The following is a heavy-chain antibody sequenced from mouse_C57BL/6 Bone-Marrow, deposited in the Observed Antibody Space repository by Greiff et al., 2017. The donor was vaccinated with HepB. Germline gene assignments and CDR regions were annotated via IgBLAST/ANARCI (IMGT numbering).Heavy chain of an antibody. Sequence: EVKLMESGGGLVQSGRSLRLSCATSGFTFSDFYMEWVRHAPGKGLEWIAASRNKANDYTTEYSASVKGRFIVSRDTSQSILYLQMNALRAEDTAIYYCARDAHYYGSSSYYYAMDYWGQGTSVTVSS. D-gene: IGHD1-1*01. CDR1: GFTFSDFY. J-gene: IGHJ4*01. CDR2: SRNKANDYTT. CDR3: ARDAHYYGSSSYYYAMDY. V-gene: IGHV7-1*01.